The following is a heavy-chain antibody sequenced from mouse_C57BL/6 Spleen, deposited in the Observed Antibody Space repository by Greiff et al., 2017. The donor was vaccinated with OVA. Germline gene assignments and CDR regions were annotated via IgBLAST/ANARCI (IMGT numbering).Heavy chain of an antibody. CDR3: ARIYDGYY. CDR1: GYTFTSYW. D-gene: IGHD2-3*01. Sequence: VQLQQPGAELVKPGASVKLSCKASGYTFTSYWMQWVKQRPGQGLEWIGEIDPSDSYTNYNQKFKGKATLTVDTSSSTAYMQRSSLTSEDSAVYYCARIYDGYYWGQGTTLTVSS. J-gene: IGHJ2*01. V-gene: IGHV1-50*01. CDR2: IDPSDSYT.